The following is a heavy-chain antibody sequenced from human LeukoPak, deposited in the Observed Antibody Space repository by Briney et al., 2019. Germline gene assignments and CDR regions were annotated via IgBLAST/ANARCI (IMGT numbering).Heavy chain of an antibody. CDR3: AKEGATFDYYYMDV. D-gene: IGHD5-12*01. CDR2: IRYDGSNK. CDR1: GFTVSSNY. Sequence: AGESLRLSCAASGFTVSSNYMSWVRQAPGKGLEWVAFIRYDGSNKYYADSVKGRFTISRDNSKNTLYLQMNSLRAEDTAVYYCAKEGATFDYYYMDVWGKGTTVTISS. J-gene: IGHJ6*03. V-gene: IGHV3-30*02.